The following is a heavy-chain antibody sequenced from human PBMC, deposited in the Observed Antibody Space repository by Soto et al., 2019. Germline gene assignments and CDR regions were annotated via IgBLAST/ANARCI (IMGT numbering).Heavy chain of an antibody. D-gene: IGHD1-26*01. V-gene: IGHV1-18*01. J-gene: IGHJ4*02. CDR3: AREDSGGLDY. CDR1: AYTFSNYG. Sequence: GASVKVSCKASAYTFSNYGISWVRQAPGQGLEWMGWFSSYNGDARYAQNLQGRVTMTTDTSTSTAYMELWSLRSDDTAVYYCAREDSGGLDYWGQGTLVTVSS. CDR2: FSSYNGDA.